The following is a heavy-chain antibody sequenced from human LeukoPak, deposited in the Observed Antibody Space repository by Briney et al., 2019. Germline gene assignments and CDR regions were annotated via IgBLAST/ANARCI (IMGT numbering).Heavy chain of an antibody. CDR2: INPSSAYT. V-gene: IGHV1-46*01. D-gene: IGHD1-26*01. CDR1: GYTFTNYY. CDR3: ARDRNSGSYCSDY. J-gene: IGHJ4*02. Sequence: ASVKVSCKASGYTFTNYYIHGVRQAPGQGPEWVGIINPSSAYTTYSQKFQGRVTMTRDTSTSTVYMELSSLTSEDTAVYYCARDRNSGSYCSDYWGQGTLVTVSS.